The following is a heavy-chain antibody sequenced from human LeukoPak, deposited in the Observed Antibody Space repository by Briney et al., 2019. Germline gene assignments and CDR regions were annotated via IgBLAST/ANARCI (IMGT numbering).Heavy chain of an antibody. CDR3: ARDTSAYDSSGYYEGY. J-gene: IGHJ4*02. D-gene: IGHD3-22*01. CDR2: ISSSSSTI. V-gene: IGHV3-48*04. Sequence: GGSLRLSCAASGFTFSSYSMNWVRQAPGKGLEWVSYISSSSSTIYYADSVKGRFTISRDNAKNSLYLQMNSLRAEDTAVYYCARDTSAYDSSGYYEGYWGQGTLVTVSS. CDR1: GFTFSSYS.